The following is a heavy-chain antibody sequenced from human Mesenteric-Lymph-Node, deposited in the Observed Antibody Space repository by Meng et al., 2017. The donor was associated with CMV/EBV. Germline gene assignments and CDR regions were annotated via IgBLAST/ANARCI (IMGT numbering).Heavy chain of an antibody. CDR2: INHSGST. D-gene: IGHD2-15*01. J-gene: IGHJ1*01. Sequence: SFSDYYWTWSRQPPGKGLEWIGEINHSGSTNYNPSLKSRVTISVDTSKNQFSLKLSSVTAADTAVYYCARGPGYCSGGSCYSLYFQHWGQGTLVTVSS. V-gene: IGHV4-34*01. CDR1: SFSDYY. CDR3: ARGPGYCSGGSCYSLYFQH.